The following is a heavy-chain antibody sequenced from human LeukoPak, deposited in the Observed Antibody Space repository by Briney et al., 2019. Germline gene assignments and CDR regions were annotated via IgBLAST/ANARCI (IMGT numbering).Heavy chain of an antibody. Sequence: GRSLRLSCAAPGFTFDDYAMHWVRQAPGKGLEWVSGISWNSAGIGYADSVKGRFTISRDNAKNSLYLQMNRLRAEDMAVYYCAKDGLVVPALLPFDIWGQGTMVTVSS. D-gene: IGHD2-2*01. V-gene: IGHV3-9*03. CDR2: ISWNSAGI. CDR1: GFTFDDYA. J-gene: IGHJ3*02. CDR3: AKDGLVVPALLPFDI.